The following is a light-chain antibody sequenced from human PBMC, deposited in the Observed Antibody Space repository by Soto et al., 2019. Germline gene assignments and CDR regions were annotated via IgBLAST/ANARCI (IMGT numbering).Light chain of an antibody. CDR1: QTISSNY. J-gene: IGKJ1*01. CDR3: QQYVSWT. V-gene: IGKV3-20*01. CDR2: GTS. Sequence: EIVLTQSPGTLSVSPGERATLSCRASQTISSNYLAWYQQKPGQAPSLLIYGTSSRATGIPDRFSGSGSGTYFVLTISRLEAEDAAIYYCQQYVSWTFGQGTKVEIK.